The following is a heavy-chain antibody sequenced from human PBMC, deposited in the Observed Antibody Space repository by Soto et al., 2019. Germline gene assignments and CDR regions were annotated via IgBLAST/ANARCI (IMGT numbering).Heavy chain of an antibody. CDR1: GGSISRYY. CDR3: ARDLWGYCGTDCYPLDV. D-gene: IGHD2-21*02. J-gene: IGHJ6*02. V-gene: IGHV4-59*01. Sequence: SETLSHTCTVSGGSISRYYWSWIRQPPGKGLEWIGYLYNTGSTIYNPSLKSRVTISVDTSKNQFSLKLNSLTAADTAVYYCARDLWGYCGTDCYPLDVWGQGTTVTVS. CDR2: LYNTGST.